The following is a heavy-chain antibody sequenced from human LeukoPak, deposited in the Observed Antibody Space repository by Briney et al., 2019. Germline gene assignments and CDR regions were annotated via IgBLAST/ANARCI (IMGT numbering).Heavy chain of an antibody. D-gene: IGHD3-3*01. CDR1: GGSISSGDYY. Sequence: SRTLSLTCTVSGGSISSGDYYWSWIRQPPGKGLEWIGYIYYSGSTYYNPSLKSRVTISVDTSKNQFSLKLSSVTAADTAVYYCARGALAYDFWSGYYGTGSFDYWGQGTLVTVSS. V-gene: IGHV4-30-4*08. CDR3: ARGALAYDFWSGYYGTGSFDY. J-gene: IGHJ4*02. CDR2: IYYSGST.